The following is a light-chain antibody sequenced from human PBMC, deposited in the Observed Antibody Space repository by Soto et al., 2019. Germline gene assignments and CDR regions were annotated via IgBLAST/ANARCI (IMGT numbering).Light chain of an antibody. J-gene: IGKJ5*01. CDR1: QSVTSN. CDR3: QQYNNWPPIT. CDR2: DAS. V-gene: IGKV3D-15*01. Sequence: ETVMTQSPATLSVSPGERATLSCRASQSVTSNLTWYQQKPGQAPRLLIYDASTRATGVPARFSGSGSGTEFTLTISSLQSEDFAVYFCQQYNNWPPITFGQGTRLEIK.